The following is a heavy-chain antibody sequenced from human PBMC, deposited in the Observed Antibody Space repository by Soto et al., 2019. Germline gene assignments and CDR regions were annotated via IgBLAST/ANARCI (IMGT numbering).Heavy chain of an antibody. CDR1: GGSISSSDW. J-gene: IGHJ4*02. CDR2: IYHSGST. CDR3: ARRTSSWPYYFDY. Sequence: SETLSLTCAVSGGSISSSDWGGWVRQPPGKGLAWIGEIYHSGSTNYNPSLKSRVTISVDKSKNQFSLKLTSVTAADTAVYYCARRTSSWPYYFDYWGQGTLVTVSS. D-gene: IGHD6-13*01. V-gene: IGHV4-4*02.